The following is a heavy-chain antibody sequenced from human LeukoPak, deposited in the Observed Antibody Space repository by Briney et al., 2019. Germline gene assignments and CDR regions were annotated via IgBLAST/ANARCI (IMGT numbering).Heavy chain of an antibody. Sequence: GSPRLSCAASGFTFDDYAMHWVRQAPGKGLEWVSLISGDGGSTYYADSVKGRFTISRDNSKNSLYLQMNSLRTEDTALYYCAKAKRGYSNYEFPDYWGQGTLVTVSS. CDR2: ISGDGGST. V-gene: IGHV3-43*02. CDR1: GFTFDDYA. CDR3: AKAKRGYSNYEFPDY. D-gene: IGHD4-11*01. J-gene: IGHJ4*02.